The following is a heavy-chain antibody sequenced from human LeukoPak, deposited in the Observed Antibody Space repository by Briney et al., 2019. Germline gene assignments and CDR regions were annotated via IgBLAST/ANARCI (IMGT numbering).Heavy chain of an antibody. CDR1: GYTFTSNG. CDR3: ARPPYDILTGYSQYYFDY. Sequence: ASVKVSCKASGYTFTSNGISWVRQAPGQGLEWMGWISTYNGNTNYAQKFQGRVTMTTDTSTSTAYMELRSLRSEDTAVYYCARPPYDILTGYSQYYFDYWGQGTLVTVSS. J-gene: IGHJ4*02. V-gene: IGHV1-18*01. D-gene: IGHD3-9*01. CDR2: ISTYNGNT.